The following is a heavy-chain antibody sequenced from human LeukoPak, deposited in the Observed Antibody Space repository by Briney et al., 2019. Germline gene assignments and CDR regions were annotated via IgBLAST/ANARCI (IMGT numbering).Heavy chain of an antibody. V-gene: IGHV4-30-4*08. CDR1: GGSISSGDYY. CDR3: ARLPQKRYMDV. J-gene: IGHJ6*03. CDR2: IYYGGST. Sequence: SSETLSLTCTVSGGSISSGDYYWSWIRQPPGKGLEWIGYIYYGGSTYYNPSLKSRVTISVDTSKNQFSLNLSSVTAADTAVYYCARLPQKRYMDVWGKGTTVTVSS.